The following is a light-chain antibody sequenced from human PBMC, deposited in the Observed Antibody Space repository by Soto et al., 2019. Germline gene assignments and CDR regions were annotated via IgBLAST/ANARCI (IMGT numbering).Light chain of an antibody. CDR2: DVS. J-gene: IGLJ1*01. V-gene: IGLV2-14*01. CDR3: SSYTSSSTLDV. CDR1: SSDVGGYNY. Sequence: QSALTQPASVSGSPGQSITISCTGTSSDVGGYNYVSWYQQHPGKAPKLMIYDVSNRPSGISNRFSGSKSGNTASLTISGLQAEDEADYYCSSYTSSSTLDVCGTGTKVTVL.